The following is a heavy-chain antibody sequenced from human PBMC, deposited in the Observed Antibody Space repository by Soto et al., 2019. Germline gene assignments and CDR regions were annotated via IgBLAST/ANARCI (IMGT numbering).Heavy chain of an antibody. CDR1: GYTFTSYD. V-gene: IGHV1-8*01. D-gene: IGHD6-6*01. J-gene: IGHJ6*02. CDR2: MNPNSGNT. Sequence: QVQLVQSGAEVKKPGASVKVSCKASGYTFTSYDINWVRQATGQGLEWMGWMNPNSGNTGYAQKFQGRVTMTRNTSISTAYMELSNLRSEDTAVYYCARGYDSSSTFDYYYYYGMDVWGQGTTVTVSS. CDR3: ARGYDSSSTFDYYYYYGMDV.